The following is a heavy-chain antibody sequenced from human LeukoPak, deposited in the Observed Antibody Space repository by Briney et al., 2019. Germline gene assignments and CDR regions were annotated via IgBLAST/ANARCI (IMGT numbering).Heavy chain of an antibody. CDR1: GGSISSSSYY. J-gene: IGHJ4*02. CDR2: IYYSGST. V-gene: IGHV4-39*07. D-gene: IGHD5-24*01. CDR3: ARDGLVEMPTIG. Sequence: PSETLSLTCTVSGGSISSSSYYWGWIRQPPGKGLEWIGSIYYSGSTYYNPSLKSRVTISVDTSKNQFSLKLSSVTAADTAVYYCARDGLVEMPTIGWGQGTLVTVSS.